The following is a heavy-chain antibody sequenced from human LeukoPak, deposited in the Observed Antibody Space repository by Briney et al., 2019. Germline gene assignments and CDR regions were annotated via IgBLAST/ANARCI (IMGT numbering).Heavy chain of an antibody. CDR3: ARVGCSSTSCYVDY. J-gene: IGHJ4*02. V-gene: IGHV4-4*07. CDR1: GGSIGTYY. Sequence: SETLSLTCTVSGGSIGTYYWSWIRQPAGKGLEWIGRIFTTGGANYNPSLKSRVTMSLDTSKNLFSLKLSSVTAADTAVYYCARVGCSSTSCYVDYWGQGTLVTVSS. CDR2: IFTTGGA. D-gene: IGHD2-2*01.